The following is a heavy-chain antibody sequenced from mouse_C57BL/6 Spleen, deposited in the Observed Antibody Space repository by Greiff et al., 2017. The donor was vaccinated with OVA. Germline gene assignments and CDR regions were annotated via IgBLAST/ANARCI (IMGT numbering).Heavy chain of an antibody. Sequence: VQRVESGAELARPGASVKLSCKASGYTFTSYGISWVKQRTGQGLEWIGEIYPRSGNTYYNEKFKGKATLTADKSSSTAYMELRSLTSEDSAVYFCARELTGTSLYYFDYWGQGTTLTVSS. CDR2: IYPRSGNT. CDR3: ARELTGTSLYYFDY. V-gene: IGHV1-81*01. D-gene: IGHD4-1*01. J-gene: IGHJ2*01. CDR1: GYTFTSYG.